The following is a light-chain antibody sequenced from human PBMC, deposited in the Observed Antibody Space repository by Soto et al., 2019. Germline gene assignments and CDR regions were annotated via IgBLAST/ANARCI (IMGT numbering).Light chain of an antibody. CDR1: SSDVGGYNY. CDR3: SSYTSSQTLV. V-gene: IGLV2-14*01. CDR2: EVS. Sequence: QSVLTQPASVSGSPGQSITISCTGTSSDVGGYNYVSWYQQHPGKAPKLMIYEVSNRPSGVSNRFSGSKSGNTASLTISGLQGEDEADYYCSSYTSSQTLVFGGGTQLTVL. J-gene: IGLJ2*01.